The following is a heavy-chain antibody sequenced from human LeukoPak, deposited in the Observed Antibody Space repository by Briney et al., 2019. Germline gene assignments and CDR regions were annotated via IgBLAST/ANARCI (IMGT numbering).Heavy chain of an antibody. Sequence: GGSLRLSCAASGFTFSSYSMNWVRQAPGKGLEWVSSISSSSSYIYYADSVKGRFTISRDNAKNSLYLQMNSLSAEDTAVYYCARAGTTVTTHFDYWGQGTLVTVSS. D-gene: IGHD4-17*01. V-gene: IGHV3-21*01. CDR2: ISSSSSYI. J-gene: IGHJ4*02. CDR1: GFTFSSYS. CDR3: ARAGTTVTTHFDY.